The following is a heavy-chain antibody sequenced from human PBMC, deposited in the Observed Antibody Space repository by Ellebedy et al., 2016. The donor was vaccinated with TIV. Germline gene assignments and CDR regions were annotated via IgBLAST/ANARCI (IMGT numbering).Heavy chain of an antibody. V-gene: IGHV4-59*08. Sequence: SETLSLTCTVYGDSISNYYWSWIRQPPGEGLEWIGYVSHSGSTNYSPSLKSRVTISVDTSKNQFSLKLSSVTAADTAVYYCARGPRRGVPNWFDPWGQGTLVTVSS. CDR1: GDSISNYY. D-gene: IGHD3-10*01. CDR2: VSHSGST. J-gene: IGHJ5*02. CDR3: ARGPRRGVPNWFDP.